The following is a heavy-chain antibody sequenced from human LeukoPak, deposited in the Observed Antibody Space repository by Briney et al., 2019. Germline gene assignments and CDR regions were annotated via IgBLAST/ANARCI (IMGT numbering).Heavy chain of an antibody. D-gene: IGHD6-19*01. CDR3: ASGGGWVFNN. J-gene: IGHJ4*02. V-gene: IGHV3-7*01. CDR1: GFPFSSHW. Sequence: GGSLRLSCAASGFPFSSHWMSWFRQSPGKGLEWVAHINQDGSEKSYVDSVKGRFTISRDNARNSQWLQMSSLRAEDTAVYYCASGGGWVFNNWGQGTLVTVSS. CDR2: INQDGSEK.